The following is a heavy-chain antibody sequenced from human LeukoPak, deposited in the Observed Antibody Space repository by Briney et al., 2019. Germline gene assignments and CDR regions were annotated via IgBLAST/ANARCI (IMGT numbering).Heavy chain of an antibody. V-gene: IGHV3-30-3*01. CDR1: GFTFSNYA. CDR2: ISFDGTNK. CDR3: ARDEYLWVVIQLGLFDY. J-gene: IGHJ4*02. D-gene: IGHD2-2*01. Sequence: GGSLRLSCAASGFTFSNYAMHWVRQAPGKGLEWVAVISFDGTNKYYANSVQGRFTISRDNSKNTLYLQMNSLRAEDTAVYYCARDEYLWVVIQLGLFDYWGQGTLVTVSS.